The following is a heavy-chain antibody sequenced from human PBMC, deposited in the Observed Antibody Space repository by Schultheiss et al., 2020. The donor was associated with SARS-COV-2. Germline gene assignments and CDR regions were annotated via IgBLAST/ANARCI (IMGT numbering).Heavy chain of an antibody. J-gene: IGHJ4*02. D-gene: IGHD6-13*01. V-gene: IGHV4-39*07. Sequence: SETLSLTCSVSGGSISGSNYYWGWIRQAPGKGLEWIGYIYYSGSTYYNTSLQSRVTMSVDTSNNQFSLQLSSVTAADTAVYFCARDSRQQLVPLAYWGQGTLVTVSS. CDR3: ARDSRQQLVPLAY. CDR2: IYYSGST. CDR1: GGSISGSNYY.